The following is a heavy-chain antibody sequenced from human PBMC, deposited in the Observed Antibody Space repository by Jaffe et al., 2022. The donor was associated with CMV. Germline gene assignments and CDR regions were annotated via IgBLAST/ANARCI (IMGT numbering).Heavy chain of an antibody. V-gene: IGHV4-4*07. CDR3: ARDSSGWTGFHGMDI. D-gene: IGHD6-19*01. CDR1: GDSIRSFF. Sequence: QVQLQESGPGLVKPSETLSLTCTVYGDSIRSFFWSWVRQPAGKGLEWLGRVYSTGTTNYSPSLKSRLSMSIDLSKKQFFLNLTSVSAADSAVYFCARDSSGWTGFHGMDIWGPGTAVTVSS. CDR2: VYSTGTT. J-gene: IGHJ6*02.